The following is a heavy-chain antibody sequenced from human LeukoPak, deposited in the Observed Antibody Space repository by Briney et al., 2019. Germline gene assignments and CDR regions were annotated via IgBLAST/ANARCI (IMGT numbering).Heavy chain of an antibody. J-gene: IGHJ2*01. D-gene: IGHD2-15*01. Sequence: PSGTLSLTCTVSGVSISSYSWSWVRQPPGKGLEWIGHIYYSGTTNYNPSLKSRVTISLDPSNKHLSLSLNSATAADTAVYHCARVVGSSAHFWYFDLWGRGTLVTVSS. V-gene: IGHV4-59*01. CDR3: ARVVGSSAHFWYFDL. CDR2: IYYSGTT. CDR1: GVSISSYS.